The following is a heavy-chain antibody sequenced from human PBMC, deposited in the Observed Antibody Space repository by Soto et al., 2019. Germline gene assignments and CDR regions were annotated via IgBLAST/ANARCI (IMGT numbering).Heavy chain of an antibody. J-gene: IGHJ3*02. CDR3: AKDRTWELHGAFDI. D-gene: IGHD1-26*01. Sequence: GGSLRLSCAASGFTFSSYAMHWVRQAPGKGLEWVAVISYDGSNKYYADSVKGRFTISRDNSKNTLYLQMNSLRAEDTAVYYCAKDRTWELHGAFDIWGQGTMVTVSS. CDR1: GFTFSSYA. V-gene: IGHV3-30*04. CDR2: ISYDGSNK.